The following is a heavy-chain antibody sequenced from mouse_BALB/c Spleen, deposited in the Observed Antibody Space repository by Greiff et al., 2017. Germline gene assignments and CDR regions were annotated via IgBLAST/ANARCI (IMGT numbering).Heavy chain of an antibody. CDR3: ARPTMITTTWFAY. J-gene: IGHJ3*01. D-gene: IGHD2-4*01. CDR2: IDPANGNT. CDR1: GFNIKDTY. V-gene: IGHV14-3*02. Sequence: EVQLHQSGAELVKPGASVKLSCTASGFNIKDTYMHWVKQRPEQGLEWIGRIDPANGNTKYDPKFQGKATITADTSSNTAYLQLSSLTSEDTAVYYCARPTMITTTWFAYWGQGTLVTVSA.